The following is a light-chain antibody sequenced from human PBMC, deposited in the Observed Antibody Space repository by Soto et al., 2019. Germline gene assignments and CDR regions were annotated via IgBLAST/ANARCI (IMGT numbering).Light chain of an antibody. J-gene: IGKJ4*01. V-gene: IGKV3-20*01. CDR1: QSVKNNY. Sequence: EIVLTQSPGTLSLSPGERATLSCRASQSVKNNYLAWYQHKPGQAPRFLMYDASSRATGIPDRFTGSGSGTDFTLTISRLEPEDFAVYYCQQYGTTPLTFGGGTKVEI. CDR2: DAS. CDR3: QQYGTTPLT.